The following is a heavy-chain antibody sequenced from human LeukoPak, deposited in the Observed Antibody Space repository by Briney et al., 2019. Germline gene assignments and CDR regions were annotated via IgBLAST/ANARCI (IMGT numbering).Heavy chain of an antibody. D-gene: IGHD1-1*01. Sequence: SETLSLTCSVSGYSISSGYYWGWIRQPPGKGLEWIGSIYHSGSTYYNPSLKSRVTISVDTSKNQFFLKMNSVTAADTAVYYCARLTAGTTLFEGIDYWGQGTLVTVSS. CDR1: GYSISSGYY. CDR3: ARLTAGTTLFEGIDY. CDR2: IYHSGST. V-gene: IGHV4-38-2*02. J-gene: IGHJ4*02.